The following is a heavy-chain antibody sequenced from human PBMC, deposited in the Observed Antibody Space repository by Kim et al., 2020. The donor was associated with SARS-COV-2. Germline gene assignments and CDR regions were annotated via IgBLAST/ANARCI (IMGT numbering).Heavy chain of an antibody. D-gene: IGHD2-21*01. CDR1: GDPINYYY. CDR3: ARKREEWRLEYYFDY. J-gene: IGHJ4*02. CDR2: VLYSGSP. V-gene: IGHV4-59*08. Sequence: SETLSLTCTVSGDPINYYYWSWLRQPPGGGLEWLGYVLYSGSPKYNPSLHGRVTMSLYTSKDQISLRLSSVTAADTAGYYCARKREEWRLEYYFDYWSQGSLVSVSS.